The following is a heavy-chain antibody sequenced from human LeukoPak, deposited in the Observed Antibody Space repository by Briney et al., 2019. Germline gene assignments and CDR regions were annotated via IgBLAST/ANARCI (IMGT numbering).Heavy chain of an antibody. Sequence: GESLKVSCAASGFTFSSHGMHWVRQAPGKGLEWVAFIWYDGSVQYYADSLKGRFTISRDNSKNTLHLQINTLTPEDTAVYYCAKDSGVAPADYWGHGTLVTVSS. V-gene: IGHV3-30*02. CDR3: AKDSGVAPADY. J-gene: IGHJ4*01. CDR1: GFTFSSHG. D-gene: IGHD1-26*01. CDR2: IWYDGSVQ.